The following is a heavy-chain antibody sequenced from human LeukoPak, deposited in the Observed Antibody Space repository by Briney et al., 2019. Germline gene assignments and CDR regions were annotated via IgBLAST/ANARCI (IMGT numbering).Heavy chain of an antibody. CDR2: ISSISSYI. V-gene: IGHV3-21*01. CDR1: GFTFSSYS. J-gene: IGHJ3*02. Sequence: RGSLRLSCAASGFTFSSYSMNWVRQAPGKGMESVLSISSISSYIYYADSVKGRFTISRDNAKNSLYLQMNSLRAEDTAVYYCARAYCGGDCYRGAFDIWGQGTMVTVSS. D-gene: IGHD2-21*01. CDR3: ARAYCGGDCYRGAFDI.